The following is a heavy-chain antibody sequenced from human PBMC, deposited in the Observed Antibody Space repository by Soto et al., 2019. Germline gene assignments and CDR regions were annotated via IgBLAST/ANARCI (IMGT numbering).Heavy chain of an antibody. CDR3: ARENEAACMDV. J-gene: IGHJ6*02. V-gene: IGHV3-21*01. Sequence: EVQLVESGGGLVKPGGSLRLSCAASGFTFSSYSMNWVRQAPGKGLEWVSSISSSSSYICYADSVKGRFTISRDNANNSLYLQMNSLRAEDTAVYYCARENEAACMDVWGLGTTVTVSS. CDR2: ISSSSSYI. CDR1: GFTFSSYS.